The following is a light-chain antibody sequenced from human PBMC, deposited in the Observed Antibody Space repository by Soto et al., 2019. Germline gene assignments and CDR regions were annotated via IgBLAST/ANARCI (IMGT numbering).Light chain of an antibody. J-gene: IGKJ1*01. V-gene: IGKV1-5*01. CDR3: QHYKMYSPWT. CDR2: AAS. CDR1: QSISSW. Sequence: DIQMTQSPSTLSASVGDRVTITCRASQSISSWLAWYQHKPGKAPKLLIFAASSLQSGVPSRFSGSESGTDFTLTISSLQPEDFATYYCQHYKMYSPWTFGQGTKVDIK.